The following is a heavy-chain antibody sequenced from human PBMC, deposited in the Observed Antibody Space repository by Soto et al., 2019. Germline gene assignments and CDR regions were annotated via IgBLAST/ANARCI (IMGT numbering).Heavy chain of an antibody. CDR1: GFTFSSYS. Sequence: PGGSLRLSCAASGFTFSSYSMNWVRQAPGKGLEWVSYISSSSSTIYYADSVKGRFTISRDNAKNSLYLQMNSLRDEDTAVYYCTLIAATDYYYYGMDVWGQGTTVTVSS. D-gene: IGHD6-13*01. V-gene: IGHV3-48*02. J-gene: IGHJ6*02. CDR2: ISSSSSTI. CDR3: TLIAATDYYYYGMDV.